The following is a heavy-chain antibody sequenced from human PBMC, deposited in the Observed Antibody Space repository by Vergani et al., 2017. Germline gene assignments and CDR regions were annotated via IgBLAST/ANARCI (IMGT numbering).Heavy chain of an antibody. CDR2: INSDGSST. Sequence: EVQLVESGGGLVQPGGSLRLSCAASGFTFSSDWMHWVRQAQGKGLVWVSRINSDGSSTSCADSVKGRFTISRDNAKNTLYLQMNSLRAEDTAVYYCARVSGSGSNLDYWGQGTLVTVSS. CDR1: GFTFSSDW. V-gene: IGHV3-74*01. CDR3: ARVSGSGSNLDY. D-gene: IGHD3-10*01. J-gene: IGHJ4*02.